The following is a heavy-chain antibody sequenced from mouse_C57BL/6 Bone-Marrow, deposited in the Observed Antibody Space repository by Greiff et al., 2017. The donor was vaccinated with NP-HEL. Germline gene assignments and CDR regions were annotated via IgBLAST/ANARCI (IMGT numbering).Heavy chain of an antibody. J-gene: IGHJ2*01. V-gene: IGHV5-12*01. D-gene: IGHD2-4*01. Sequence: EVKVVESGGGLVQPGGSLKLSCAASGFTFSDYYMYWVRQTPEKRLEWVAYISNGGGSTYYPDTVKGRFTISRDNAKNTLYLQMSRLKSEDTAMCYCARQGGYDYDGGFDYWGQGTTLTVSS. CDR1: GFTFSDYY. CDR2: ISNGGGST. CDR3: ARQGGYDYDGGFDY.